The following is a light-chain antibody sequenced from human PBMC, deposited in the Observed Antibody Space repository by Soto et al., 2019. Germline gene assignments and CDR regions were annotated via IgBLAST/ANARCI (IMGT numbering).Light chain of an antibody. J-gene: IGKJ1*01. CDR1: QSISSSY. CDR3: QQYGSPRWT. CDR2: GAS. V-gene: IGKV3-20*01. Sequence: EIVLTQSPGTLSLSPGERVTLSCRASQSISSSYLAWYQQIPGQAPRLLIYGASSRATGIPGRFSGSGSGTDFTLSISRLEPEDSAVYYCQQYGSPRWTFGQGTKVDIK.